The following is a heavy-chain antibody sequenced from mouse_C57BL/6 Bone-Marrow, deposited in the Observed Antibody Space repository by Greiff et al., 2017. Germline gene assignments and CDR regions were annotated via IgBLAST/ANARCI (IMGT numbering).Heavy chain of an antibody. Sequence: VQLQQSGPELVKPGASVKISCKASGYAFSSSWMNWVKQRPGKGLEWIGRIYPGDGDTNYNGKFKGKATLTADKSSSTAYMQLSSLTSEDSAVYFCARRGDGHYFDYWGQGTTLTVSS. D-gene: IGHD3-3*01. CDR1: GYAFSSSW. CDR3: ARRGDGHYFDY. V-gene: IGHV1-82*01. J-gene: IGHJ2*01. CDR2: IYPGDGDT.